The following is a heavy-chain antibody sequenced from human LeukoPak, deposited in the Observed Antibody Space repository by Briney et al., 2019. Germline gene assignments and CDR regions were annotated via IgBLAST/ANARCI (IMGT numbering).Heavy chain of an antibody. V-gene: IGHV1-46*01. CDR2: INPGDGST. CDR1: GYSFSLYY. CDR3: ARAYYHESSGYYFPLDY. J-gene: IGHJ4*02. D-gene: IGHD3-22*01. Sequence: ASVKVSCKASGYSFSLYYLHWVRQAPGQGPEWMGMINPGDGSTTYRQKFKGRVTLTRDMSTSTVYMELSGLRSEDTAVYYCARAYYHESSGYYFPLDYWGQGTLVTVSS.